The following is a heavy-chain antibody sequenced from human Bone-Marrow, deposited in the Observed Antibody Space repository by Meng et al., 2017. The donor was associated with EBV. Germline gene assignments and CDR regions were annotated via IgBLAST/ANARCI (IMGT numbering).Heavy chain of an antibody. J-gene: IGHJ4*02. CDR3: ARGDDSSGLDY. CDR1: GGSSASGGYS. CDR2: IYHSGST. Sequence: LMLCASGPDLGMPLRTRSVPCVSLGGSSASGGYSWSWIRQPPGKGLEWIGYIYHSGSTSYNPSLKSRVTISVDRSKNQFSLKLNSVTAADTAVYYCARGDDSSGLDYWGQGTLVTASS. V-gene: IGHV4-30-2*01. D-gene: IGHD3-22*01.